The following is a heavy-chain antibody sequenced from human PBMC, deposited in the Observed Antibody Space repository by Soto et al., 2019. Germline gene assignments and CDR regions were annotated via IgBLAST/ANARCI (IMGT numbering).Heavy chain of an antibody. CDR1: GFSFSSYD. J-gene: IGHJ6*02. CDR3: ARGMIRVVVYYGVEV. Sequence: QEQLVESGGGAVQPGRSLRLSCTASGFSFSSYDMHWVRQAPGEGLEWVSAMSFDGSYKHYADSVKGRFIISRDNSENTLYLQMNGLRPQDTALYFCARGMIRVVVYYGVEVWGQGTTVTVS. V-gene: IGHV3-30*03. D-gene: IGHD3-10*01. CDR2: MSFDGSYK.